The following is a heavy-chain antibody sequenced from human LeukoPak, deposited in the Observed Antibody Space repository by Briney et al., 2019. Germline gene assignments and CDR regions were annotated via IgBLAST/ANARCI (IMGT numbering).Heavy chain of an antibody. V-gene: IGHV4-61*02. CDR1: GGSVSSGRYY. D-gene: IGHD3-10*01. CDR2: IYTRGST. J-gene: IGHJ5*01. Sequence: SETLSLTCTVSGGSVSSGRYYWSWIRQPAGKGLEWIGRIYTRGSTNYNPSLKSRVTISVDTSKNQFSLNLTSVTAADTAVYYCATDGMVRGPDAWFDSWGQGTLGTVSS. CDR3: ATDGMVRGPDAWFDS.